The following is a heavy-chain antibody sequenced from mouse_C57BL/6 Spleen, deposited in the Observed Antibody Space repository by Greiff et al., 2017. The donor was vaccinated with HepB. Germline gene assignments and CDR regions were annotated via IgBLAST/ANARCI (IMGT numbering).Heavy chain of an antibody. V-gene: IGHV6-3*01. Sequence: EVMLVESGGGLVQPGGSMKLSCVASGFTFSNYWMNWVRQSPEKGLEWVAQIRLKSDNYATHYAESVKGRFTISRDDSKSSVYLQMNNLRSEDTGIYYCTGRSYGYFDVWGTGTTVTVSS. CDR3: TGRSYGYFDV. CDR2: IRLKSDNYAT. J-gene: IGHJ1*03. CDR1: GFTFSNYW.